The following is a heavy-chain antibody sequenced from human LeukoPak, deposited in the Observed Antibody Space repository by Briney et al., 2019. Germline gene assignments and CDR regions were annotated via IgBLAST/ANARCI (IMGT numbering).Heavy chain of an antibody. CDR1: GGSISSGSYY. Sequence: PSQTLSLTCTVSGGSISSGSYYWSWIRQPAGKGLEWIGRIYTSGSTNYNPSLKSRVTISVDRSKNQFSLKLSSVTAADTAVYYCARGILWFGDVESDAFDIWGQGTMVTVSS. J-gene: IGHJ3*02. CDR2: IYTSGST. D-gene: IGHD3-10*01. V-gene: IGHV4-61*02. CDR3: ARGILWFGDVESDAFDI.